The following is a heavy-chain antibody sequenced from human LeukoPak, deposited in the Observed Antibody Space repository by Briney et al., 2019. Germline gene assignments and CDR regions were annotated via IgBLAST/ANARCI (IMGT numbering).Heavy chain of an antibody. Sequence: PSETLSLTCAVYGGSFSGYYWSWIRQPPGKGLEWIGEINHSGSTNYNPSLKSRVTISVDTSKNQFSLKLSSVTAADTAVYYCARVPLGYCSSTSCYRGYFQHWGQGTLSPSPQ. J-gene: IGHJ1*01. V-gene: IGHV4-34*01. D-gene: IGHD2-2*02. CDR2: INHSGST. CDR3: ARVPLGYCSSTSCYRGYFQH. CDR1: GGSFSGYY.